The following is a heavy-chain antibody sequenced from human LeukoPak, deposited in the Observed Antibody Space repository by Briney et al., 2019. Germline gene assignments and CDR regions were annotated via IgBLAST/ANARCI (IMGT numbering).Heavy chain of an antibody. Sequence: GGSLRLSCAASVSTLSTYWMAWFRQTPGKGLQWVASLRQSGSEVSYVDSVKGRFTISRDNAANSLYLQMNNLRVEDTAVYYCARGYSSSWYLFGYWGQGTLVTVSS. CDR3: ARGYSSSWYLFGY. CDR1: VSTLSTYW. J-gene: IGHJ4*02. CDR2: LRQSGSEV. V-gene: IGHV3-7*05. D-gene: IGHD6-13*01.